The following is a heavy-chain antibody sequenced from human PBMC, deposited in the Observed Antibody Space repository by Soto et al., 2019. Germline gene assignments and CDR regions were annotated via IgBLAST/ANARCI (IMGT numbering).Heavy chain of an antibody. Sequence: KSSETLSLTCTVSGGSISSGGYYWSWIRQHPGKGLEWIGYIYYSGSTYYNPSLKSRVTISVDTSKNQFSLKLSSVTAADTAVYYCAREQSLGCFDYWGQGTLVTVSS. V-gene: IGHV4-31*03. CDR3: AREQSLGCFDY. CDR2: IYYSGST. CDR1: GGSISSGGYY. J-gene: IGHJ4*02.